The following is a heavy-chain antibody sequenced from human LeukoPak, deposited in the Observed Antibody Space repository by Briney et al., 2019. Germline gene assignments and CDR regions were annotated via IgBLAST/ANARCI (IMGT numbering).Heavy chain of an antibody. D-gene: IGHD3-10*01. CDR3: ARVTMVRGGIIKKSYYFDY. CDR2: IYNTGST. J-gene: IGHJ4*02. V-gene: IGHV4-59*01. CDR1: GGSISTYY. Sequence: SETLSLTCTVSGGSISTYYWSWIQQPPGKGLEWIGSIYNTGSTNYNPSLKSRVTISVDTSKNQFSLKLSSVTAADTAVYYCARVTMVRGGIIKKSYYFDYWGQGTLVTVSS.